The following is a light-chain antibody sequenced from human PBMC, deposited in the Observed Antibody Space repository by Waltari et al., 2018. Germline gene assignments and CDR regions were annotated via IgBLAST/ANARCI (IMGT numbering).Light chain of an antibody. J-gene: IGKJ4*01. Sequence: DIVMTQSPESLAVSLGERATIHSKASQSVLYSSNNKNYLGWYQQKPGHPPKLLISWASTRESGVPDRFSGSASGTYFTLTSSSLHAEDVAVYYCQQYHSSPLTFGGGTKVEIK. CDR3: QQYHSSPLT. CDR1: QSVLYSSNNKNY. V-gene: IGKV4-1*01. CDR2: WAS.